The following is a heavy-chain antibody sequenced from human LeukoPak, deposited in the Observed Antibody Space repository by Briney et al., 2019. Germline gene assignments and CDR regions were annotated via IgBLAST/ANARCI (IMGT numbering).Heavy chain of an antibody. V-gene: IGHV4-30-4*08. Sequence: TSETLSLTCTVSGGSISSDGFYWNWIRQHPGKGLEWIGYIYYSGSTYYNPSLKSRVTISVDTSKNQFSLKLSSVTAADTAVYYCVLGVSPEEWGQGTLVTVSS. CDR1: GGSISSDGFY. CDR2: IYYSGST. D-gene: IGHD2/OR15-2a*01. CDR3: VLGVSPEE. J-gene: IGHJ4*02.